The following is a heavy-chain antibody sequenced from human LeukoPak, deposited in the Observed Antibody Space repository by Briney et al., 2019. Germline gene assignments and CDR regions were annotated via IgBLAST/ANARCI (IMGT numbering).Heavy chain of an antibody. Sequence: ASVKVSCKASGYTFTSYGISWVRQAPGQGLEWMGWISAYNGNTNYAQKLQGRVTMTTDTSTSTAYMELRSLRSDDTAMYYCARDLTFEGSCWFDPWGQGTLVTVSS. J-gene: IGHJ5*02. D-gene: IGHD3-9*01. CDR1: GYTFTSYG. CDR2: ISAYNGNT. CDR3: ARDLTFEGSCWFDP. V-gene: IGHV1-18*01.